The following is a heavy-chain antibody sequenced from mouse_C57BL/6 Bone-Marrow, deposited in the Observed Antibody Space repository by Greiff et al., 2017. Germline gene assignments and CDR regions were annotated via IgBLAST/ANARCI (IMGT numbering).Heavy chain of an antibody. J-gene: IGHJ1*03. V-gene: IGHV1-18*01. D-gene: IGHD1-1*01. CDR1: GYTFTDYN. CDR3: ARRPLSTVVAHWYFDV. CDR2: INPNNGGT. Sequence: EVQLQQSGPELVKPGASVKIPCKASGYTFTDYNMDWVKQSHGKSLEWIGDINPNNGGTIYNQKFKGKATLTVDKSSSTAYMELRSLTSEDTAVYYCARRPLSTVVAHWYFDVWGTGTTVTVSS.